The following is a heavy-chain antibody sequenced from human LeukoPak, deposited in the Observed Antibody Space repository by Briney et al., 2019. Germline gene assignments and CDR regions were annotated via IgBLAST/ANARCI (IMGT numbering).Heavy chain of an antibody. J-gene: IGHJ4*02. CDR2: INPNRGGT. CDR1: GYSFPGCY. V-gene: IGHV1-2*02. D-gene: IGHD7-27*01. Sequence: ASVKVSCKASGYSFPGCYMHWVPQPPGKGLEGMRWINPNRGGTNYAQKFQGRVTMTRDTSITTAYMELSSLRSDDTAVYYCARGAYSYWGSRVAYWGQGTLVTVSS. CDR3: ARGAYSYWGSRVAY.